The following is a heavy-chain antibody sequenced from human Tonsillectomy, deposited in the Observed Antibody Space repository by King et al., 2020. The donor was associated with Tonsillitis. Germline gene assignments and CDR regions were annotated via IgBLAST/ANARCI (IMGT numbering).Heavy chain of an antibody. D-gene: IGHD3-22*01. CDR2: ISYDGSNK. V-gene: IGHV3-30*18. CDR3: AKVLIDYYDSSGYLDY. Sequence: VQLVESGGGVVQPGRSLRLSCAASGFTFSTFDMHWVRQAPGKGLEWVAVISYDGSNKYYVDSVKGRFTISRDNSKNTLYLQMNSLRAEETAVYFCAKVLIDYYDSSGYLDYWGQGTLVTVSS. CDR1: GFTFSTFD. J-gene: IGHJ4*02.